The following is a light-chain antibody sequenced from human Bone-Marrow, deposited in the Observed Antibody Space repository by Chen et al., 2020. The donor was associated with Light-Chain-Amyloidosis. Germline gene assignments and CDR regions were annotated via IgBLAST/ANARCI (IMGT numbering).Light chain of an antibody. CDR1: NIGSTS. J-gene: IGLJ3*02. CDR3: QVWDRSSDRPV. V-gene: IGLV3-21*02. Sequence: SYVLTQPSSVSVAPGQTATIACGGNNIGSTSVHWYQQTPGQAPLLVVYDDSDRPSGIPERWSGSNSGNTATLTISRVEAGDEADYDGQVWDRSSDRPVVGGGTKLTVL. CDR2: DDS.